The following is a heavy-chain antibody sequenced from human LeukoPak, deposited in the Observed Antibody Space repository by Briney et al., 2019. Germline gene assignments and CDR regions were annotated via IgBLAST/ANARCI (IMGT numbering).Heavy chain of an antibody. D-gene: IGHD2-21*02. CDR3: AESSVVTATSPPGY. Sequence: PGGSLRLSCAASGFTFSNAWMSWVRQALGKGLEWVSAISGSGGSTYYADSVKGLFTISRDNSKNTLYLEMNSLRGEDTAVYYCAESSVVTATSPPGYWGQGTLVTVSP. V-gene: IGHV3-23*01. CDR1: GFTFSNAW. CDR2: ISGSGGST. J-gene: IGHJ4*02.